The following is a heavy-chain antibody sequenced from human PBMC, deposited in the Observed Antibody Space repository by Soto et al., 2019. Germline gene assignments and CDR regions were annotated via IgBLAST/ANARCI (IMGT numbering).Heavy chain of an antibody. Sequence: GGSLRLSCAASGFTFSSFAMSWARQAPGKGLEWVSSIGVTGSTYYDDSVRGRLTISRDNSKNTLYLQVDSLRAEDTAVYYCAKNYFFDRWGQGTPVTVSS. CDR3: AKNYFFDR. V-gene: IGHV3-23*01. CDR2: IGVTGST. J-gene: IGHJ4*02. CDR1: GFTFSSFA.